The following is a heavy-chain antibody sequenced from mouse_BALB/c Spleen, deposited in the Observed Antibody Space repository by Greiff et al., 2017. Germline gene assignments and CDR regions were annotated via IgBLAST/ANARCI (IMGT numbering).Heavy chain of an antibody. Sequence: QVQLQQSGAELVRPGASVTLSCKASGYTFTDYEMHWVKQTPVHGLEWIGAIDPETGGTAYNQKFKGKATLTADKSSSTAYMELRSLTSEDSAVYYCTRKKLVGRITTFDDWGQGTTLTVSS. CDR3: TRKKLVGRITTFDD. CDR2: IDPETGGT. D-gene: IGHD2-4*01. CDR1: GYTFTDYE. J-gene: IGHJ2*01. V-gene: IGHV1-15*01.